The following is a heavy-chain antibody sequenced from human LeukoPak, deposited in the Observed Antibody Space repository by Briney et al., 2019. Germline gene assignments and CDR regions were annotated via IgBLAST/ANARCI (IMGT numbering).Heavy chain of an antibody. CDR1: GYTFTGYY. D-gene: IGHD1-26*01. V-gene: IGHV1-2*06. CDR2: INPNSGGT. Sequence: ASVKVSCKASGYTFTGYYMHWVRQAPGQGLEWMGRINPNSGGTNYAQKFHGRVTMTRDTSISTAYMELSRLRSDDTAVYYCARVGCHGADAFDIWGQGTMVTVSS. J-gene: IGHJ3*02. CDR3: ARVGCHGADAFDI.